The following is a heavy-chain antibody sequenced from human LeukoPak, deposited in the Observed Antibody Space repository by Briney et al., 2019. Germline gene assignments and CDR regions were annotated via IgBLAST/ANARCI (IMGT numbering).Heavy chain of an antibody. Sequence: GGSLRLSCAASGFTFSNYGMSWVRQAPGRGLEWVSTISGSGGNTYDADSVKGRFTISRDNSKNTLYLQMNSLRAEDTAVYYCAKVLSYYGSGSYHYWGQGTLVTVSS. D-gene: IGHD3-10*01. CDR1: GFTFSNYG. CDR2: ISGSGGNT. V-gene: IGHV3-23*01. CDR3: AKVLSYYGSGSYHY. J-gene: IGHJ4*02.